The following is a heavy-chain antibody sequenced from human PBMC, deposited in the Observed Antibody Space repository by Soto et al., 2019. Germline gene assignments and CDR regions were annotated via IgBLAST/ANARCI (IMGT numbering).Heavy chain of an antibody. CDR3: ARTRLDSIGWYDAFDI. D-gene: IGHD6-19*01. CDR2: IIPILGIA. Sequence: SVKVSCKASGGTFSSYTISWVRQAPGQGLEWMGRIIPILGIANYAQKFQGRVTITADKSTSTAYMELSSLRSEDTAVYYFARTRLDSIGWYDAFDIWGQGTMVTVSS. CDR1: GGTFSSYT. J-gene: IGHJ3*02. V-gene: IGHV1-69*02.